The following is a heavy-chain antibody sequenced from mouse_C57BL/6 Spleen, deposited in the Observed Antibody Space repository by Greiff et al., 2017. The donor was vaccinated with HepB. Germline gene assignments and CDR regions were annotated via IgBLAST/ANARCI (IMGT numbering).Heavy chain of an antibody. Sequence: QVQLKESGPELVKPGASVKISCKASGYAFSSSWMNWVKQRPGKGLEWIGRIYPGDGDTNYNGKFKGKATLTADKSSSTAYMQLSSLTSEDSAVYFCARTGFDYWGQGTTRTVSS. CDR3: ARTGFDY. D-gene: IGHD4-1*01. J-gene: IGHJ2*01. CDR2: IYPGDGDT. CDR1: GYAFSSSW. V-gene: IGHV1-82*01.